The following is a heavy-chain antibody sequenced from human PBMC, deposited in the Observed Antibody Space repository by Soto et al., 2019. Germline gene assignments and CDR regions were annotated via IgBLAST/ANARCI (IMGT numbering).Heavy chain of an antibody. CDR3: SRQASDFWSGKPQYYMDV. V-gene: IGHV3-73*01. CDR1: GFTFSGSA. D-gene: IGHD3-3*01. Sequence: EVQLVESGGGLVQPGGSLRLSCAASGFTFSGSAMHWVRQASGKGLEWGGRIRSKANNYATASGASVKGRFTISRDDSKNPAYLQMNSLKTEDTAVYYCSRQASDFWSGKPQYYMDVWGKGTTVTVSS. CDR2: IRSKANNYAT. J-gene: IGHJ6*03.